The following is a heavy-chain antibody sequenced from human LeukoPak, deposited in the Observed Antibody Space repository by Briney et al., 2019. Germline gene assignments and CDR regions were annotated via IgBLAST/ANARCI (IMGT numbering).Heavy chain of an antibody. J-gene: IGHJ4*02. Sequence: PGGSLRLSCAASGFTFSSYAMSWVCQAPGKGLEWVSAISGSGGSTYYADSVKGRFTISRDNSKNTLYLQMNSLRAEDTAVYYCAKGGGRYGDYPFDYWGQGTLVTVSS. D-gene: IGHD4-17*01. CDR1: GFTFSSYA. V-gene: IGHV3-23*01. CDR2: ISGSGGST. CDR3: AKGGGRYGDYPFDY.